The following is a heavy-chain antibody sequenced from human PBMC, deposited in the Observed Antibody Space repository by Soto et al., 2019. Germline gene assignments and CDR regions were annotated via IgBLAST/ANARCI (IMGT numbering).Heavy chain of an antibody. D-gene: IGHD1-1*01. V-gene: IGHV3-30*18. Sequence: QVQLVESGGGVVQPGRSLRLSCAASGFTFRSHGMHWVRQAPGKGLEWLTLISFDGSDTYYADSVKGRFTISRDNSKNMLYLQMNSLGAEDTAVYYCAKDFGINWYYFDCWGQGTLVTVSS. J-gene: IGHJ4*02. CDR2: ISFDGSDT. CDR1: GFTFRSHG. CDR3: AKDFGINWYYFDC.